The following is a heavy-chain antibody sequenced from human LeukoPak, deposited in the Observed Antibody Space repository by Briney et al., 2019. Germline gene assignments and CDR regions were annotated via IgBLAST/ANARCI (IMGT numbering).Heavy chain of an antibody. CDR1: GFTFSSYA. CDR2: ISYDGSNK. V-gene: IGHV3-30-3*01. J-gene: IGHJ4*02. D-gene: IGHD1-1*01. CDR3: AREATTSRPGDY. Sequence: PGGSLRLSCAASGFTFSSYAMHWVRQAPGKGLEWVAVISYDGSNKYYADSVKGRFTISRDNAKNSLFLQLNSLRAEDTAVYYCAREATTSRPGDYWGLGTLVTVSS.